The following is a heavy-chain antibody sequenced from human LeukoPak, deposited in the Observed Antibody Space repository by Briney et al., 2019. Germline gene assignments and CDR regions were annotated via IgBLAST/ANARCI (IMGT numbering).Heavy chain of an antibody. Sequence: SETLSLTCAVYGGSFSGYYWSWIRQPPEKGLEWIGEINHSGSTNYNPSLKSRVTISVDTSKNQFSLKLSSVTAADTAVYYCARGEPEYIPIPYYYYGMDVWGQGTTVTVSS. CDR1: GGSFSGYY. J-gene: IGHJ6*02. CDR3: ARGEPEYIPIPYYYYGMDV. D-gene: IGHD1-1*01. V-gene: IGHV4-34*01. CDR2: INHSGST.